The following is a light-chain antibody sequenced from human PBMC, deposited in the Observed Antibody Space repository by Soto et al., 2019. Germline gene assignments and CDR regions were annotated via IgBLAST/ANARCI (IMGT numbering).Light chain of an antibody. CDR3: CSYAGSGTDNYV. CDR2: EGI. CDR1: SSDIGTYNL. V-gene: IGLV2-23*01. J-gene: IGLJ1*01. Sequence: QSVLTQPASVSGSPGQSITISCTGTSSDIGTYNLVSWYQPYPGKAPKLMIYEGIKRPSGVSNRCSGSKSGNTAFLTISGLHAEDEADYYCCSYAGSGTDNYVFGSGTKLTVL.